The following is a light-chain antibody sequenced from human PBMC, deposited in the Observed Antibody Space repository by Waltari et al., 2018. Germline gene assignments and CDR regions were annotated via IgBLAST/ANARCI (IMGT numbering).Light chain of an antibody. Sequence: EIVLTHSPATLSLSPGERATLPSRASQSVSSYLAWYQQKPGQAPRLLIYDASNRATGIPARFSGSGSGTDFTLTISSLEPEDFAVYYCQQRSNWPPKYTFGQGTKLEIK. J-gene: IGKJ2*01. CDR3: QQRSNWPPKYT. CDR1: QSVSSY. V-gene: IGKV3-11*01. CDR2: DAS.